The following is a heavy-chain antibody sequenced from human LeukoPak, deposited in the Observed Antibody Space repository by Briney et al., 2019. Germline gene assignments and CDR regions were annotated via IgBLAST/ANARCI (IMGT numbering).Heavy chain of an antibody. Sequence: GGSLRLSCTTSGFTFSTYGMAWVRQAPGKGLEWVSSISGSGANTNYADSVKGRLTISRDSSNNTLYLHLDNLRAEDTAVYFCAKRGGYDYVSHFDYWGQGTLVTVSS. CDR3: AKRGGYDYVSHFDY. V-gene: IGHV3-23*01. J-gene: IGHJ4*02. CDR2: ISGSGANT. CDR1: GFTFSTYG. D-gene: IGHD5-18*01.